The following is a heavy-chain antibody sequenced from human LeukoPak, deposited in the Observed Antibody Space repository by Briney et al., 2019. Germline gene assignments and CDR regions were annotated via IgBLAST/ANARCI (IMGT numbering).Heavy chain of an antibody. D-gene: IGHD3-22*01. CDR1: GFTFDDYA. CDR2: ISWNSGSI. Sequence: GRSLRLSCAASGFTFDDYAMHWVRQAPGKGLEWVSGISWNSGSIGYADSVKGRFTISRDNAKNSLYLQMNSLRAEDTALYYCAKVYYYDSSGYLYYFDYWGQGTLVTVSS. V-gene: IGHV3-9*01. J-gene: IGHJ4*02. CDR3: AKVYYYDSSGYLYYFDY.